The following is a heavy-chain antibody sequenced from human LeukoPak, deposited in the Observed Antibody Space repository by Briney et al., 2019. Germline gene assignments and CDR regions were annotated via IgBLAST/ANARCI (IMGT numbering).Heavy chain of an antibody. Sequence: SVKVSCKASGGTFSSYAISWVRQAPGQGLEWMGGIIPIFGTANYAQKFQGRVTITADESTSTAHMELSSLRSEDTAVYYCARDYYDSSGYTGFDYWGQGTLVTVSS. CDR1: GGTFSSYA. D-gene: IGHD3-22*01. CDR2: IIPIFGTA. CDR3: ARDYYDSSGYTGFDY. V-gene: IGHV1-69*13. J-gene: IGHJ4*02.